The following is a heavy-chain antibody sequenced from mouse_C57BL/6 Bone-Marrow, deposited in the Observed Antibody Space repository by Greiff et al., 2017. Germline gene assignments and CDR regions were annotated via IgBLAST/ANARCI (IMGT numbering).Heavy chain of an antibody. CDR3: ARSGYYGSSCYWYFDV. J-gene: IGHJ1*03. Sequence: EVKLMESGGGLVKPGGSLKLSCAASGFTFSDYGMHWVRQAPEKGLEWVAYISSGSSTIYYADTVKGRFTISRDNAKNTLFLQMTSLRSEETAMYYCARSGYYGSSCYWYFDVWGTGTTVTVSS. D-gene: IGHD1-1*01. CDR2: ISSGSSTI. V-gene: IGHV5-17*01. CDR1: GFTFSDYG.